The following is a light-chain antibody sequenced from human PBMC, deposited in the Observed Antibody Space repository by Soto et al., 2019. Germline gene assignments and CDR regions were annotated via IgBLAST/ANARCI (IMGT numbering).Light chain of an antibody. Sequence: IQMTQSPSSMSASVGDTVTITCRASESIAGWLAWYQQKPGEAPKLLIYAASTLQSGVPSRFSGSGYGTDFTLTINGLPPEDLATYHCQQPYTFPLTFGPGTKVDI. CDR1: ESIAGW. V-gene: IGKV1-12*01. CDR3: QQPYTFPLT. J-gene: IGKJ3*01. CDR2: AAS.